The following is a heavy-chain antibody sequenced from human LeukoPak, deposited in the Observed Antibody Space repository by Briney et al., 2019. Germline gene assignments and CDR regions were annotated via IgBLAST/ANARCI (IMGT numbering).Heavy chain of an antibody. CDR3: ARDKSHPHGYYYYGMDV. V-gene: IGHV4-34*01. Sequence: PSETLSLTCAVYGGSFSGYYWSWVRQPPGKGLEWIGEINHSGSTNYNPSLKSRVTISVDTSKNQFSLKLSSVTAADTAVYYCARDKSHPHGYYYYGMDVWGQGTTVTVSS. J-gene: IGHJ6*02. CDR1: GGSFSGYY. CDR2: INHSGST.